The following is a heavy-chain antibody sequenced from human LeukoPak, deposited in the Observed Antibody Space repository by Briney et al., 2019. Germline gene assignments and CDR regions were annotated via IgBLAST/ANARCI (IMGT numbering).Heavy chain of an antibody. CDR2: IRFTGSYI. Sequence: PGGSLRLSCVASGFTFSHYSMNWVRQAPGKGLEWVSSIRFTGSYIHYADSVKGRFTISRDNARNSLYLQMNNLRGEDTAIYYCARDAGNSGYGCDLWGQGTLVTVSS. V-gene: IGHV3-21*01. CDR3: ARDAGNSGYGCDL. CDR1: GFTFSHYS. D-gene: IGHD5-12*01. J-gene: IGHJ5*02.